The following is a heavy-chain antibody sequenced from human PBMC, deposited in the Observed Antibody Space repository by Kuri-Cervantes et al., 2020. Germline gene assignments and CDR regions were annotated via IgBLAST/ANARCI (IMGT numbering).Heavy chain of an antibody. CDR3: AKDHSYSMDV. Sequence: GESLKISCVASGFTFSKNGIHWVRQAPGKGLEWVTYIRNDGGDKYYADSVKGRFTVSRDNSKNTLFLQMNSLRPEDTAVYYCAKDHSYSMDVWGKGTTVTVSS. CDR1: GFTFSKNG. J-gene: IGHJ6*03. CDR2: IRNDGGDK. V-gene: IGHV3-30*02. D-gene: IGHD1-26*01.